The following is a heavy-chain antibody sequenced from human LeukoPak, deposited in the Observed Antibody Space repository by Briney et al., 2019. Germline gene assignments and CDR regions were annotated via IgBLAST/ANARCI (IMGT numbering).Heavy chain of an antibody. CDR2: IYYSGST. J-gene: IGHJ4*02. V-gene: IGHV4-61*01. D-gene: IGHD6-13*01. Sequence: PSETLSLTCTVSGGSISSGSYYWSWIRQPPGKGLEWIGYIYYSGSTNYNPSLKSRVTISVDTSKNQFSLKLSSVTAADTAVYYCARTPYSSSTHYFDYWGQGTLVTVSS. CDR1: GGSISSGSYY. CDR3: ARTPYSSSTHYFDY.